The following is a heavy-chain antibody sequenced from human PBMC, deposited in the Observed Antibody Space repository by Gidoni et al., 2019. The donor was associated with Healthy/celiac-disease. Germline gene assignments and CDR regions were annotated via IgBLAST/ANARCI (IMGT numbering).Heavy chain of an antibody. V-gene: IGHV3-43*01. J-gene: IGHJ4*02. CDR3: AKDFFIRGRQSLTCPYYYDSSGYYYGGEEDY. D-gene: IGHD3-22*01. Sequence: LEWVSLISWDGGSTYYADSVKGRFTISRDNSKNSMYLQMNSLRTEDTALYYCAKDFFIRGRQSLTCPYYYDSSGYYYGGEEDYWGQGTLVTVSS. CDR2: ISWDGGST.